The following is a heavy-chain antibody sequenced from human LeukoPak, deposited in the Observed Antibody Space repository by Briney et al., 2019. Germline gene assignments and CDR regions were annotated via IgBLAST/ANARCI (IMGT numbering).Heavy chain of an antibody. Sequence: ASVKVSCKASGYTFTGYHMHWVRQAPGQGLEWMGRINPNSGDTNYAQEFLGRVTMTRDTSISTAYMELSRLRSDDTPVYYCARGSIAARSCIDYWGRGTLVTVSS. V-gene: IGHV1-2*06. CDR1: GYTFTGYH. CDR3: ARGSIAARSCIDY. J-gene: IGHJ4*02. CDR2: INPNSGDT. D-gene: IGHD6-6*01.